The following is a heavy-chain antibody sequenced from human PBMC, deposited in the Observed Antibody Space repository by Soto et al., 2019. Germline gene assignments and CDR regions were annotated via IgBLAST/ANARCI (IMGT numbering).Heavy chain of an antibody. V-gene: IGHV4-30-2*01. D-gene: IGHD7-27*01. J-gene: IGHJ4*02. CDR2: IYHAGGI. CDR1: GASISGRGYS. CDR3: ASLPGDPDY. Sequence: PSETLSLTCVVSGASISGRGYSWAWIRQPPGKGLEWIGYIYHAGGIYYNPSLNSRVTISLDGSKNQFSLKLNSVTAADTAVYYCASLPGDPDYWGQGTLVPVSS.